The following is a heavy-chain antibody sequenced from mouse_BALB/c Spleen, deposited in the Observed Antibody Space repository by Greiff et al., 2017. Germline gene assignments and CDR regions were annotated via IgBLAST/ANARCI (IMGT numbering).Heavy chain of an antibody. CDR1: GFTFSDYY. V-gene: IGHV5-4*02. J-gene: IGHJ2*01. CDR3: AREAITTGRNYFDY. CDR2: ISDGGSYT. Sequence: EVQLVESGGGLVKPGGSLKLSCAASGFTFSDYYMYWVRQTPEKRLEWVATISDGGSYTYYPDSVKGRFTISRDNAKNNLYLQMSSLKSEDTAMYYCAREAITTGRNYFDYWGQGTTLTVSS. D-gene: IGHD1-2*01.